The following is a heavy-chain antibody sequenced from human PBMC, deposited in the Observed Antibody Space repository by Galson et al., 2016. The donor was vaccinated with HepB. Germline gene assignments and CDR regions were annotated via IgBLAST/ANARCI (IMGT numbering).Heavy chain of an antibody. CDR3: GRVRGGSSEP. Sequence: SVKVSCKASGGTFSSSVIIWVRQAPGQGLEWVGGIIPIFDAANNAQKFQGRVSITAGKSTSTVYMELSGLRSEDTAVYYCGRVRGGSSEPWGQGTLVTVS. CDR1: GGTFSSSV. CDR2: IIPIFDAA. V-gene: IGHV1-69*06. J-gene: IGHJ5*02. D-gene: IGHD1-26*01.